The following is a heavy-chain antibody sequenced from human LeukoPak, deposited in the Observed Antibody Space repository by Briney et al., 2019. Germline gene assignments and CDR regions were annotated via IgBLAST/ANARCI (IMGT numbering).Heavy chain of an antibody. J-gene: IGHJ6*02. CDR1: GFTFSSYA. Sequence: GGSLRLSCAASGFTFSSYAMHWVRQAPGKGLEWVAVISYDGSNKYYADSVKGRFTISRDNSKNTLYLQMNSLRAEDTAVYYCAKYYGSGSYGCYYGMDVWGQGTTVTVSS. V-gene: IGHV3-30-3*02. CDR2: ISYDGSNK. CDR3: AKYYGSGSYGCYYGMDV. D-gene: IGHD3-10*01.